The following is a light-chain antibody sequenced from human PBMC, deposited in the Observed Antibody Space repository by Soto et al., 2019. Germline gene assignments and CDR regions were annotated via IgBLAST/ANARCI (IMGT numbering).Light chain of an antibody. CDR1: QSISSY. CDR3: QQSYSTPYT. J-gene: IGKJ2*01. V-gene: IGKV1-39*01. Sequence: DIQMTQSPSSLSASVGDRVTITCRASQSISSYLNWYQQKPGKAPKLLIYAASSLQSGVPSRFSGSGSGTDVTLTISSLQPEDFATYYYQQSYSTPYTFGQGTKVEIK. CDR2: AAS.